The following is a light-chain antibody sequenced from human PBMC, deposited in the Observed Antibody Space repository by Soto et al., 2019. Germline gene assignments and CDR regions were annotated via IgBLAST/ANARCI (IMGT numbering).Light chain of an antibody. V-gene: IGLV1-51*01. J-gene: IGLJ2*01. CDR1: SSNVGSNY. CDR3: GTWDNSLSAV. CDR2: DNG. Sequence: QSVLTQPPSVSAAPGQKVTISCSGSSSNVGSNYVSWYQQLPGTAPKLLIYDNGKRPSGIPDRFSVSQSGTSATLGITGLQTGDEADYYCGTWDNSLSAVFGGGTKLTVL.